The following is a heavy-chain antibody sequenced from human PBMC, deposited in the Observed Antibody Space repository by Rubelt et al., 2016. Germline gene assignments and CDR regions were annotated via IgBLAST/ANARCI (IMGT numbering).Heavy chain of an antibody. Sequence: VQLVESGGGVVQPGGSLRLSCAASGFTFSNYWMHWVRQVPGKGLVWVSRIDSEGGTTKYADSVRGRVTSSRDNSKNTLSWHIVSLRVEDTAVYYWSRGHYYDMDVWGQGTTVTVSS. CDR1: GFTFSNYW. V-gene: IGHV3-74*03. J-gene: IGHJ6*02. CDR3: SRGHYYDMDV. CDR2: IDSEGGTT.